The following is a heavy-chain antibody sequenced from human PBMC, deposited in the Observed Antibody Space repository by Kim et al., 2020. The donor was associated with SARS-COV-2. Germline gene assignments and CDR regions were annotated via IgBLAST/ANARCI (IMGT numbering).Heavy chain of an antibody. V-gene: IGHV4-59*01. CDR2: IYYSGST. Sequence: SETLSLTCTVSGGSISSYYWSWIRQPPGKGLEWIGYIYYSGSTNYNPSLKSRVTISVDTSKNQFSLKLSSVTAADTAVYYCARDKESSGYYYAWFDPWGQGTLVTVSS. J-gene: IGHJ5*02. CDR1: GGSISSYY. D-gene: IGHD3-22*01. CDR3: ARDKESSGYYYAWFDP.